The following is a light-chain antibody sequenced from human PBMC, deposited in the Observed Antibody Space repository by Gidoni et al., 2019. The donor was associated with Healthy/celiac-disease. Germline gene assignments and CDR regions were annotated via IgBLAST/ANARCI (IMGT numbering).Light chain of an antibody. Sequence: AIRMTQSPSSFSASTGDRVTSTCRASQGISSYLAWYQQTPGKAPKLLIYAASTLQSGVPSRFSGSGSGTDFTLTISCLQSEDFATYYCQQYYSYPWLTFGGGTKVEIK. CDR2: AAS. CDR3: QQYYSYPWLT. V-gene: IGKV1-8*01. CDR1: QGISSY. J-gene: IGKJ4*01.